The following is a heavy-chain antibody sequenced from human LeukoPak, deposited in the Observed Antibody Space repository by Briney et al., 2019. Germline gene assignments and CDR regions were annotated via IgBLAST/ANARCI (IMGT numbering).Heavy chain of an antibody. CDR3: ARDQTDLSGSYYLDY. CDR1: GFTFSSYW. J-gene: IGHJ4*02. Sequence: GESLKISCAASGFTFSSYWMSWVRQAPGKGLEWVANIKQDGSEKYYVDSVKGRFTISRDNAKNSLYLQMNSLRAEDTAVYYCARDQTDLSGSYYLDYWGQGTLVTVSS. CDR2: IKQDGSEK. V-gene: IGHV3-7*01. D-gene: IGHD1-26*01.